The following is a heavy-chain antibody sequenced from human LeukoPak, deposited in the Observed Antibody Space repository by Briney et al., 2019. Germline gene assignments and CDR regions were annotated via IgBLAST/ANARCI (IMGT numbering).Heavy chain of an antibody. CDR2: ISYDGSNK. D-gene: IGHD5-12*01. J-gene: IGHJ6*02. Sequence: GRSLRLSCAASGFTFSSYAMHWVRQAPGKGLEWVAVISYDGSNKYYADSVKGRFTISRDNSKNTLYLQMNSLRAEDTAVYYCARDAAVGYDWFAYYGMDVWGQGTTVTVSS. V-gene: IGHV3-30*04. CDR1: GFTFSSYA. CDR3: ARDAAVGYDWFAYYGMDV.